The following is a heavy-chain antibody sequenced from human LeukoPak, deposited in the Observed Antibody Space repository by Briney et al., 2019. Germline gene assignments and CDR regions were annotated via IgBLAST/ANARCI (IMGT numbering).Heavy chain of an antibody. CDR3: ARDIRVRYMPMVRAVEYYQYHAMDV. Sequence: PGGSLRLSCAASRFSLTSNGMHWVRQAPGKGLEWVAFISHDGNKKYYADSVKGRFTVSRDSSKSTLFLQMDSLRRDDTAVYYCARDIRVRYMPMVRAVEYYQYHAMDVWGQGTTVTVYS. J-gene: IGHJ6*02. CDR1: RFSLTSNG. D-gene: IGHD3-10*01. CDR2: ISHDGNKK. V-gene: IGHV3-30*03.